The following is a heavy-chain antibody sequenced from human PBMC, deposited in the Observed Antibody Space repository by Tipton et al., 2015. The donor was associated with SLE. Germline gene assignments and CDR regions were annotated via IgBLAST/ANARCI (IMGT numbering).Heavy chain of an antibody. CDR3: ARERSLRFLEWLPVG. CDR1: GFTFSSYG. D-gene: IGHD3-3*01. V-gene: IGHV3-33*01. J-gene: IGHJ4*02. CDR2: IWYDGSNK. Sequence: SLRLSCAASGFTFSSYGMHWVRQAPGKGLEWVAVIWYDGSNKYYADSVKGRFTISRDNSKNTLYLQMNSLRAEDTAVYYCARERSLRFLEWLPVGWGQGTLVTVSS.